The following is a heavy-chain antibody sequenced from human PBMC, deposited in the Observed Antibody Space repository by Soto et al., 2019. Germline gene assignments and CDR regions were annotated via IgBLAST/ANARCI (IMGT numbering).Heavy chain of an antibody. CDR1: GFTFSAYT. J-gene: IGHJ3*01. D-gene: IGHD1-26*01. CDR3: AKDLIANNGILEPFDV. CDR2: VFGSGGGI. Sequence: EVQLLESGGGLVQPGGSLRLSCAASGFTFSAYTMSWVRQVPGKGLQWVSCVFGSGGGIQYADSVRGLFTVSRDNYKNTLYLQMDSLRAEDRAVYYCAKDLIANNGILEPFDVWGQGTEVTVSS. V-gene: IGHV3-23*01.